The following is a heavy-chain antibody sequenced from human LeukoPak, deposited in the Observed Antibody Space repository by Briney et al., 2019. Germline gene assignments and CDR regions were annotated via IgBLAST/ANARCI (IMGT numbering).Heavy chain of an antibody. CDR2: IYYSGST. Sequence: SETLSLTCSVSGGSISSYYWSWIRQPPGKGLEWIGYIYYSGSTNYNPSLKSRVTISVDTSKNQFSLKLSSVTAADTAVYYCAREVRELYSSRSPGYYYYMDVWGKGTTVTVSS. D-gene: IGHD6-13*01. V-gene: IGHV4-59*01. CDR3: AREVRELYSSRSPGYYYYMDV. J-gene: IGHJ6*03. CDR1: GGSISSYY.